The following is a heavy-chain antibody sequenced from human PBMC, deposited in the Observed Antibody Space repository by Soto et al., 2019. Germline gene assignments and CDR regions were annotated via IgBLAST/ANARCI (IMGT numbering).Heavy chain of an antibody. Sequence: QVHLVQSGAEVKKPGASVKVSCKGSGYGFTTYGITWVRQAPGQGLEWMAWISGHNGNTNYAQKLQGRVTVTRDTSTSTDFMELRGMGSDDTAVYYCARGRYGDYWGQGALVTVSS. V-gene: IGHV1-18*01. CDR2: ISGHNGNT. CDR3: ARGRYGDY. CDR1: GYGFTTYG. J-gene: IGHJ4*02. D-gene: IGHD1-1*01.